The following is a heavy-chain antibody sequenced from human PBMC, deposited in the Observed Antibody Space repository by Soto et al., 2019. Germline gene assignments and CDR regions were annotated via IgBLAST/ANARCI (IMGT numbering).Heavy chain of an antibody. CDR3: AKDLKEESYYYYMDV. CDR2: ISGSGGST. J-gene: IGHJ6*03. V-gene: IGHV3-23*01. Sequence: EVQLLESGGGLVQPGGSLRLSCAASGFTFSSYAMSWVRQAPGKGLEWVSAISGSGGSTYYADSVKGRFTISRDNSKNTMYLQMNSMRAEDTAVYYCAKDLKEESYYYYMDVWGKGTTVTVSS. CDR1: GFTFSSYA.